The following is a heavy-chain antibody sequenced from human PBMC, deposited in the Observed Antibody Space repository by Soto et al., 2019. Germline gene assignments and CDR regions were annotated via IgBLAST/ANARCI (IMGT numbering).Heavy chain of an antibody. CDR1: GGSISSSSYY. V-gene: IGHV4-39*01. J-gene: IGHJ4*02. CDR3: ARRHVLAAANFDY. D-gene: IGHD2-15*01. CDR2: IYYSGST. Sequence: QLQLQESGPGLVKPSETLSLTCTVSGGSISSSSYYWGWIHQPPGKGLEWIGSIYYSGSTYYNPSLKSRVTISVDTSKNQFSLKLSSVTAADTAVYYCARRHVLAAANFDYWGQGTLVTVSS.